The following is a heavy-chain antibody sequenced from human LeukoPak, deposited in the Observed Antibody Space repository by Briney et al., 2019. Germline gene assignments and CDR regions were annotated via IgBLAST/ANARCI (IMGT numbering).Heavy chain of an antibody. J-gene: IGHJ4*02. CDR2: VYYSGST. Sequence: SETLSLTCTVSGDSISTYYWSWVRQPPGKGLEWIGYVYYSGSTNYNPSLKSRVTISVDTSKNQFSLKLSSVTAADTAVYYCARQKGGYYFDYWGQGTLVILSS. D-gene: IGHD3-3*01. CDR1: GDSISTYY. CDR3: ARQKGGYYFDY. V-gene: IGHV4-59*01.